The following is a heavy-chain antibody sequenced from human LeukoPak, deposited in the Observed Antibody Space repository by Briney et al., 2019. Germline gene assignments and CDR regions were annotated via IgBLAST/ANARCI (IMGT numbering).Heavy chain of an antibody. CDR3: ARDRNLVVPAAILDY. CDR2: ICSSSSYI. D-gene: IGHD2-2*01. J-gene: IGHJ4*02. Sequence: GGSPRLSCAAPGFTSSIYIMNWVRQAPGKGLEWVSSICSSSSYIYYADSVKGRFTISRDNAKNSLYLQMNSLRAEDTAVYYCARDRNLVVPAAILDYWGQGTLVTVSS. V-gene: IGHV3-21*01. CDR1: GFTSSIYI.